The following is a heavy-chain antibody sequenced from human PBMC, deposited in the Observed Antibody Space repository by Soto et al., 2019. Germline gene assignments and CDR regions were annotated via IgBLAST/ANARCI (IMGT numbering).Heavy chain of an antibody. D-gene: IGHD3-10*01. V-gene: IGHV3-30-3*01. CDR3: ARGTDTYYYGSGTFDY. J-gene: IGHJ4*02. CDR2: ISYAGSNR. CDR1: GFIFSTYA. Sequence: GGSLRLSCSASGFIFSTYAMNWVRQAPGKGLEWVAIISYAGSNRYYADSVRGRFTISRDNSKNTLYLQVNSLRAEDTAVYYCARGTDTYYYGSGTFDYWGQGTLVTVSS.